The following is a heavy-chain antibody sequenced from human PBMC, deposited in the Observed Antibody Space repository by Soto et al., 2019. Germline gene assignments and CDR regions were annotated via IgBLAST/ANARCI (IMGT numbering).Heavy chain of an antibody. CDR3: ARARGYDILTGYYRPYNWFDP. V-gene: IGHV4-31*03. Sequence: QVQLQESGPGLVKPSQTLSLTCTVSGGSISSGGYYWSWIRQHPGKGLEWIGSIYYSGSTYYNPSLKPRVTIQVDTSKKQFSLKLSSVTAADTAVYYCARARGYDILTGYYRPYNWFDPWGQGTLVTVSS. CDR2: IYYSGST. D-gene: IGHD3-9*01. CDR1: GGSISSGGYY. J-gene: IGHJ5*02.